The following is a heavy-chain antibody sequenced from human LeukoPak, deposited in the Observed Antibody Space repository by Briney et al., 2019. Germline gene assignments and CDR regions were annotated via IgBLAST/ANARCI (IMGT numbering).Heavy chain of an antibody. V-gene: IGHV3-23*01. Sequence: GGSLRLSCAVSGITLSNYGMSWVRQAPGKGLEWVAGLSGSGGGTNYADSVQGRFTITRDNPKNTLYLQMNSLRAEDTAVYFCAKRGVVIRVFLVGFHKEAYYFDSWGQGALVTVSS. J-gene: IGHJ4*02. CDR2: LSGSGGGT. CDR1: GITLSNYG. CDR3: AKRGVVIRVFLVGFHKEAYYFDS. D-gene: IGHD3-10*01.